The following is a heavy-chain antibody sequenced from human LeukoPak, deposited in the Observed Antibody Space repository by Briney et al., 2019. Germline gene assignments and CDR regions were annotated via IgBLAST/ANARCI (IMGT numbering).Heavy chain of an antibody. CDR1: GYNFISYY. CDR2: INPSGGST. J-gene: IGHJ5*02. D-gene: IGHD1-7*01. V-gene: IGHV1-46*01. Sequence: ASVKVSCKASGYNFISYYMHWVRQAPGQGLEWMGIINPSGGSTSYAQKFQDRVTMTRDTSTSTVYMELRSLRSDDTAVYYCARSPGNWNYANWFDPWGQGTLVTVSS. CDR3: ARSPGNWNYANWFDP.